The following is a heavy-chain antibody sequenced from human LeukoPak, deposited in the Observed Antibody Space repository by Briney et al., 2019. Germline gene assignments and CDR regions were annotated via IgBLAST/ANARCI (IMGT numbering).Heavy chain of an antibody. CDR3: ARRSSSWLGFDY. D-gene: IGHD6-13*01. CDR2: INHSGST. Sequence: SETLSLTCAVYGGSFSGYYWSWIRQPPGKGLEWIGEINHSGSTNYNPSLKSRVTISVDASKNQFSLKLSSVTAADTAVYYCARRSSSWLGFDYWGQGTLVTVSS. J-gene: IGHJ4*02. CDR1: GGSFSGYY. V-gene: IGHV4-34*01.